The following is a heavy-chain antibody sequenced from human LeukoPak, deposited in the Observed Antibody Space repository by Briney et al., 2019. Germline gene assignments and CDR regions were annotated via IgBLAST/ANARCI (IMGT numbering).Heavy chain of an antibody. Sequence: PSETLSLTCTVSGGSISSSSYYWSWIRQPPGKGLEWIGEINHSGSTNYNPSLKSRVTISVDTSKNQFSLKLSSVTAADTAVYYCARRKFRGYCIDYWGQGTLVTVSS. CDR2: INHSGST. CDR3: ARRKFRGYCIDY. CDR1: GGSISSSSYY. J-gene: IGHJ4*02. D-gene: IGHD5-12*01. V-gene: IGHV4-39*07.